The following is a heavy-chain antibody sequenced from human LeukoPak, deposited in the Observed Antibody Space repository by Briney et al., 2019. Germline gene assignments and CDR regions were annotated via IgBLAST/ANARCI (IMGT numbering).Heavy chain of an antibody. CDR3: AKVNLLPGSPVAFRFDP. D-gene: IGHD3-10*01. CDR1: GASVSNSY. V-gene: IGHV4-4*07. CDR2: VYTLGGT. J-gene: IGHJ5*02. Sequence: RSSETLSLTCSVSGASVSNSYWIWIRQPAGKGLEWIGRVYTLGGTSYNPSLKSRVTMSVDTSKNQLSLTLTSVTAADTGVYFCAKVNLLPGSPVAFRFDPWGQGTLVTVSS.